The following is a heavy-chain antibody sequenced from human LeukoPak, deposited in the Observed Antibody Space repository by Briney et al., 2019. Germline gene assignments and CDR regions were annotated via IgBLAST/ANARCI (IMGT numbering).Heavy chain of an antibody. CDR2: ISSSGSTI. J-gene: IGHJ4*02. CDR3: TRVVGATTYYFDY. CDR1: GFVFSRYG. V-gene: IGHV3-48*04. Sequence: RTGGSLRLSCAASGFVFSRYGMHWVRQAPGKGLEWVSYISSSGSTIYYADSVKGRFTISRDNAKNSLYLQMNSLRAEDTTVYYCTRVVGATTYYFDYWGQGTLVTVSS. D-gene: IGHD1-26*01.